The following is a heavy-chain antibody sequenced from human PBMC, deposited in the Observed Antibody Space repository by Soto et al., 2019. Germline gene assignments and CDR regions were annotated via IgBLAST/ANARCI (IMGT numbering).Heavy chain of an antibody. CDR3: ARAITMVRGVPSWFDP. V-gene: IGHV4-59*01. J-gene: IGHJ5*02. CDR1: Y. Sequence: YWSWIRQPPGKGLEWIGYIYYSGSTNYNPSLKSRVTISVDTSKNQFSLKLSSVTAADTAVYYCARAITMVRGVPSWFDPWGQGTLVTVSS. D-gene: IGHD3-10*01. CDR2: IYYSGST.